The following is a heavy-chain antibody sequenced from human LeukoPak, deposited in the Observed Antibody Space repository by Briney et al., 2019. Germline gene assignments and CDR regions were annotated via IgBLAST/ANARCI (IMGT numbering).Heavy chain of an antibody. J-gene: IGHJ5*02. CDR1: GFTVSSNY. Sequence: PGESLRLSCAASGFTVSSNYMNWVRQVPGKGLEWVSVTYSGGVTDYADSVKGRFTISRDDSKNTVYLQMSSLRVEDTAVYFCARGGGNSYGSPLYNWFDPWGQGTLVTVSS. CDR2: TYSGGVT. D-gene: IGHD5-18*01. V-gene: IGHV3-66*01. CDR3: ARGGGNSYGSPLYNWFDP.